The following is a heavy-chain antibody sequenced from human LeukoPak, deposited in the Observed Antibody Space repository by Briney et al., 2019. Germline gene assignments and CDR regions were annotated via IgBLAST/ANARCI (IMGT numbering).Heavy chain of an antibody. CDR3: AREEETYYGSGIRYFDY. CDR1: GFTFSSYA. D-gene: IGHD3-10*01. CDR2: ISGSGGST. V-gene: IGHV3-23*01. J-gene: IGHJ4*02. Sequence: GGSLRLSCAASGFTFSSYAMSWVRQAPGKGLEWVSAISGSGGSTYYADSVKGRFTISRDNSKNTLYLQMNSLRAEDTAVYYCAREEETYYGSGIRYFDYWGQGTLVTVSS.